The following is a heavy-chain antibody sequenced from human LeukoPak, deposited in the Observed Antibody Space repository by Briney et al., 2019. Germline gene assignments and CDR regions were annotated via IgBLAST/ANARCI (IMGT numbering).Heavy chain of an antibody. CDR2: IKTDGSST. V-gene: IGHV3-74*01. CDR3: ARGLGVRGEGFDY. J-gene: IGHJ4*02. CDR1: GFTFSSYW. D-gene: IGHD3-10*01. Sequence: GGSLRLSCAASGFTFSSYWMHWVRQAPGKGLVWVSRIKTDGSSTNYADSVKGRFTISRDNAKNSLYLQMNSLRAEDTALYYCARGLGVRGEGFDYWGQGTLVTVSS.